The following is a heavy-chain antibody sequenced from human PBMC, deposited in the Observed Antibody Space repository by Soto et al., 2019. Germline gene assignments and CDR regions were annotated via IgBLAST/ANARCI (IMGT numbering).Heavy chain of an antibody. CDR3: AAGGGIPRYY. J-gene: IGHJ4*02. CDR1: GGSISSGGYS. V-gene: IGHV4-30-2*01. CDR2: IYHSGST. D-gene: IGHD1-26*01. Sequence: QLQLQESGSGLVKPSQTLSLTCAVSGGSISSGGYSWSWIRQPPGKGLEWIGYIYHSGSTYYNPSRKSRVTLEVDRSKSQFPLKMSSVTAADRAVDYRAAGGGIPRYYWGQGTLVTLSS.